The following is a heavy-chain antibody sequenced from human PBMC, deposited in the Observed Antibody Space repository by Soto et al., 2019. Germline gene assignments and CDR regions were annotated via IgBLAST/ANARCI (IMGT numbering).Heavy chain of an antibody. CDR2: TYYRSKWYS. J-gene: IGHJ6*02. CDR1: GDSVSSNSAA. Sequence: SQTLSLTCAISGDSVSSNSAAWNWIRQSPSRGLEWLGRTYYRSKWYSDYAVSVKSRITINPDTSKNQFSLQLNSVTPEDTAVYYCARVESPGTTPDYGMDVWGQGTTVTVSS. CDR3: ARVESPGTTPDYGMDV. D-gene: IGHD1-7*01. V-gene: IGHV6-1*01.